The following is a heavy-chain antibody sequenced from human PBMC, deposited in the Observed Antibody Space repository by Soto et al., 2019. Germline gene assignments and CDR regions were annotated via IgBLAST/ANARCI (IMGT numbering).Heavy chain of an antibody. CDR3: ARELGIEVASSDPYYSGMDV. Sequence: ASVKVSCKASGYTFTSYAMHWVRQAPGQRLEWMGWINAGNGNTKYSQKFQGRVTITRDTSASTAYMELSSLRSEDTAVYYCARELGIEVASSDPYYSGMDVWGQGTTVTVSS. J-gene: IGHJ6*02. CDR1: GYTFTSYA. D-gene: IGHD6-19*01. V-gene: IGHV1-3*01. CDR2: INAGNGNT.